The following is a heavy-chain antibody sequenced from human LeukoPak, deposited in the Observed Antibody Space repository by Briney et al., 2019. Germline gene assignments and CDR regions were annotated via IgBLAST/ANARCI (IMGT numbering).Heavy chain of an antibody. D-gene: IGHD6-13*01. V-gene: IGHV1-18*01. Sequence: GASVKVSCKASGYTFASFGITWVRQAPGQGLEWMGWINTHNGDTNYAQNLQGRVTMTTDTSTSTAYMELRSLRSDDTAVYYCAREAAAAGLDYWGQGTLVTVSS. CDR1: GYTFASFG. CDR2: INTHNGDT. J-gene: IGHJ4*02. CDR3: AREAAAAGLDY.